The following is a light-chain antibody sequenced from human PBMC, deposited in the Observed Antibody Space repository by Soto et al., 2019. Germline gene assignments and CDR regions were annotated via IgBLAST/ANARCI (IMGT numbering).Light chain of an antibody. J-gene: IGKJ3*01. Sequence: IPMTQSPSTVSASVGDRFTITCRASQDVRTWLAWYQQRPGKAPKYLIHAATILQSGVPSRFSGSGAGTDFTLTINNLHPDDFATYYCQQVNDFPLTFGPGTKVDIK. V-gene: IGKV1-12*01. CDR3: QQVNDFPLT. CDR2: AAT. CDR1: QDVRTW.